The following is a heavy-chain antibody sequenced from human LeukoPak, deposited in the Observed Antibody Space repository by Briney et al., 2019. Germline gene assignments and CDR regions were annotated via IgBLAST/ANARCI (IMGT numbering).Heavy chain of an antibody. CDR2: IYYSGST. J-gene: IGHJ4*02. CDR1: GGSISSSSYY. Sequence: SETLSLTCTVSGGSISSSSYYWGWIRQPPGKGLEWIGSIYYSGSTYYNPSLKSRVTISVDTSKNQFSLKLSSVTAADTAVYYCARSGGIFLTGYFFDYWGQGTLVTVSS. D-gene: IGHD3-9*01. V-gene: IGHV4-39*07. CDR3: ARSGGIFLTGYFFDY.